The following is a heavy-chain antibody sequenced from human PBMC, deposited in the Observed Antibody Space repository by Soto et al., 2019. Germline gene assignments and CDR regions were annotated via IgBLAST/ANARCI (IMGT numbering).Heavy chain of an antibody. V-gene: IGHV3-7*05. J-gene: IGHJ4*02. CDR2: IKEDGSEK. Sequence: EVQVVESGGGLVQPGGSLRLSCAVSGFALSRYWMSWVRQAPGKGLEWVANIKEDGSEKHYVDSVKGRITISRDNAKKSLYSELNSLRAEDTAVYYCARVAVRGQGPLVTVSS. CDR3: ARVAV. CDR1: GFALSRYW. D-gene: IGHD6-19*01.